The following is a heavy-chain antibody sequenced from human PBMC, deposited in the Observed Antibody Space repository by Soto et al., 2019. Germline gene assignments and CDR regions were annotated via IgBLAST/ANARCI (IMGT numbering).Heavy chain of an antibody. Sequence: GESLKISCKGSGYSFASYWVGWVRQMPGKGLEWMGITYPGDSDTRYSPSFQGQVTISADKSISTAYLQWSSLKASDTAMYYCARVQPPYCSGGSCYSQIGAFDIWGQGTMVTVSS. CDR3: ARVQPPYCSGGSCYSQIGAFDI. J-gene: IGHJ3*02. V-gene: IGHV5-51*01. D-gene: IGHD2-15*01. CDR2: TYPGDSDT. CDR1: GYSFASYW.